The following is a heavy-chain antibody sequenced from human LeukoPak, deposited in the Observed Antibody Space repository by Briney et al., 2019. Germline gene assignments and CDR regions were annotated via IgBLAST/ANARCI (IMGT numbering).Heavy chain of an antibody. CDR2: ISYDGSNK. D-gene: IGHD1-26*01. J-gene: IGHJ4*02. V-gene: IGHV3-30*03. CDR3: ARDHVRYRVGASLVGY. CDR1: GFTFSSYG. Sequence: GGSLRLSCAASGFTFSSYGMHWVRQAPGKGLEWVAVISYDGSNKYYADSVKGRFTISRDNAKNSLYLQMNSLRAEDTALYYCARDHVRYRVGASLVGYWGQGTLVTVSS.